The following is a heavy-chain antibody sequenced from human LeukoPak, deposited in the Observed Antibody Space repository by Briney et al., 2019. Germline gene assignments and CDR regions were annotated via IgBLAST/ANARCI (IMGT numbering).Heavy chain of an antibody. D-gene: IGHD3-22*01. CDR1: GFTFSNAW. CDR3: ATAGDSSGYYYAGFDY. CDR2: ISGSGGST. Sequence: PGGSLRLSCAASGFTFSNAWMSWVRQAPGKGLEWVSAISGSGGSTYYADSVKGRFTISRDNSKNTLYLQMNSLRAEDTAVYYCATAGDSSGYYYAGFDYWGQGTLVTVSS. J-gene: IGHJ4*02. V-gene: IGHV3-23*01.